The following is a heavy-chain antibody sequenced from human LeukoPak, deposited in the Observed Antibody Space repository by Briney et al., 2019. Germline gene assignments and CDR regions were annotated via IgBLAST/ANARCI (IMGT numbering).Heavy chain of an antibody. CDR2: IIPILGIA. Sequence: ASVKVSCKASGGTFSSYAIGWVRQAPGQGLEWMGRIIPILGIANYAQKFQGRVTITADKSTSTAYMELSSLRSEDTAVYYCARDPLPDYTGDYWGQGTLVTVSS. V-gene: IGHV1-69*04. D-gene: IGHD4-4*01. CDR3: ARDPLPDYTGDY. J-gene: IGHJ4*02. CDR1: GGTFSSYA.